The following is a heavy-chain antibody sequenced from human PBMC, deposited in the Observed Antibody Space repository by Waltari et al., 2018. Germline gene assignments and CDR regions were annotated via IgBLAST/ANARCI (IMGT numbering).Heavy chain of an antibody. CDR1: GGSISGTDYY. Sequence: QVQLQESGPGLVKPSQTLSATCTVSGGSISGTDYYWSWIRQPPGGGLAWIGYIYSTGRTYYKSSLKSRIAMSLDRSKNQFSLKLRSVTAADTAVYFCARFLSGSYFDYWGQGTLVPVSS. J-gene: IGHJ4*02. CDR3: ARFLSGSYFDY. V-gene: IGHV4-30-4*08. CDR2: IYSTGRT. D-gene: IGHD5-12*01.